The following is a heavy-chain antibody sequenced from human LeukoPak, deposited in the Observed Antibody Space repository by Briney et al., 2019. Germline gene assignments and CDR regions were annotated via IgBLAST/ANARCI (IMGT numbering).Heavy chain of an antibody. D-gene: IGHD7-27*01. CDR3: ARSSRTGDPYYYYYYGMDV. J-gene: IGHJ6*02. Sequence: GESLKVSCKASGYTFTSYDINWVRQATGQGLEWMGWMNPNSGNTGYAQKFQGRVTMTRNTSISTAYMELSSLRSEDTAVYYCARSSRTGDPYYYYYYGMDVWGQGTTVTVSS. V-gene: IGHV1-8*01. CDR1: GYTFTSYD. CDR2: MNPNSGNT.